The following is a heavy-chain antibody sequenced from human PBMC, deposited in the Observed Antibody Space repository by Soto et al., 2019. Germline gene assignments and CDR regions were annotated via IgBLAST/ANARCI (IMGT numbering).Heavy chain of an antibody. V-gene: IGHV3-23*01. D-gene: IGHD3-9*01. Sequence: EVQLLESGGGLVQPGGSLRLSCAASGFTFSSYAMSWVRQAPGKGLEWISGISGSGVSTYYADSVKGRFTISRDNSKNTLYLQMNSLRAEDTAVYYCAKGAWNYDILTGYGYFDYWGQGTLVTVSS. CDR2: ISGSGVST. CDR3: AKGAWNYDILTGYGYFDY. CDR1: GFTFSSYA. J-gene: IGHJ4*02.